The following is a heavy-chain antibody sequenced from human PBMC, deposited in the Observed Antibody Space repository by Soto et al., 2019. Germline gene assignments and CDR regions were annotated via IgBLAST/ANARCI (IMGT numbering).Heavy chain of an antibody. CDR1: GGFLSESY. Sequence: PSETLSLTCAVYGGFLSESYWTWIRQPPGKRLEWIGEINHVGGTDFNPSLKILVTMSVDTSQNQFSLSLISVTAADTAMYFGVRIRYQLPSSVLWLVRWRQGTTVTVSS. D-gene: IGHD3-16*01. CDR3: VRIRYQLPSSVLWLVR. CDR2: INHVGGT. J-gene: IGHJ5*02. V-gene: IGHV4-34*01.